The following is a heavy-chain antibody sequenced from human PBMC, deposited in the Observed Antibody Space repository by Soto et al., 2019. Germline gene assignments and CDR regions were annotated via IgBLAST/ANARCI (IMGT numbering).Heavy chain of an antibody. CDR2: IYGSGRGI. D-gene: IGHD2-21*01. CDR1: GLPHSSFA. J-gene: IGHJ4*02. CDR3: AKDAVYNDGLWLMDH. V-gene: IGHV3-23*05. Sequence: GGSLRLSCTASGLPHSSFAMMWVRQAPGKGLECVSGIYGSGRGIEYADSVKGRFTISRDNSKNTVYLQMTDPRADDTAVYYCAKDAVYNDGLWLMDHWGEGTKVTV.